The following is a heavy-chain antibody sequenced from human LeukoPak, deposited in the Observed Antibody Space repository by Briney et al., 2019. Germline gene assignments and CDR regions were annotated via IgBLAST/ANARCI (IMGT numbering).Heavy chain of an antibody. Sequence: GGSLRLSCAASGFTFSSYAMHWVRQAPGKGLEWVAVISYDGSNKYYADSVKGRFTISRDNSKNTLYLQMNSLRAEDTAVYYCARDLGSYGYSLFDYWGQGTLVTVSS. CDR1: GFTFSSYA. J-gene: IGHJ4*02. D-gene: IGHD5-18*01. CDR3: ARDLGSYGYSLFDY. CDR2: ISYDGSNK. V-gene: IGHV3-30-3*01.